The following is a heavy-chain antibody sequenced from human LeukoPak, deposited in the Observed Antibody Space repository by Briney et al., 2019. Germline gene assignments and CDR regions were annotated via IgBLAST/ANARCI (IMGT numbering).Heavy chain of an antibody. CDR2: INHSGST. V-gene: IGHV4-34*01. Sequence: SETLSLTCAVYGGSFSGYYWSWICQPPGKGLEWIGEINHSGSTNYNPSLKSRVTISVDTSKNQFSLKLSSVTAADTAVYYCARGHRDYDILTGYYYNYWGQGTLVTVSS. CDR1: GGSFSGYY. D-gene: IGHD3-9*01. J-gene: IGHJ4*02. CDR3: ARGHRDYDILTGYYYNY.